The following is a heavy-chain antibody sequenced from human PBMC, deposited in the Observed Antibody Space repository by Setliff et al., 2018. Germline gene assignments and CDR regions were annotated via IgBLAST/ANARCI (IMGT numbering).Heavy chain of an antibody. CDR2: IYTDGST. V-gene: IGHV4-59*10. D-gene: IGHD3-3*01. Sequence: PSETLSLTCAVYGDSLSGYYWSWIRQSAGKGLECIGRIYTDGSTKYNPSLNSRVALSIDTSKNQFSLRLSSVTAADTAVYFCARVTGFLYMDVWGKGTTVTVSS. CDR1: GDSLSGYY. CDR3: ARVTGFLYMDV. J-gene: IGHJ6*03.